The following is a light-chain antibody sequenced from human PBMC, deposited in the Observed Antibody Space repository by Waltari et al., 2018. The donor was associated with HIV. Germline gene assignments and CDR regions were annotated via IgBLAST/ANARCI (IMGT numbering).Light chain of an antibody. J-gene: IGLJ1*01. V-gene: IGLV3-1*01. CDR1: SLGTHY. Sequence: SHELTQSLSLSVSPGQTASVTCSGASLGTHYVYWYQHKPGQSPVLVIYQATKRPSGIPERFSGSNSGNTATLTISGTQVMDEADYYCQAWDSNTAVFGSGTKVTVL. CDR3: QAWDSNTAV. CDR2: QAT.